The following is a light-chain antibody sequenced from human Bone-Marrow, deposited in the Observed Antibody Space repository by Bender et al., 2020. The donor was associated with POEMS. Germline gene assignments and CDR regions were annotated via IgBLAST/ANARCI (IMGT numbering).Light chain of an antibody. CDR2: DVS. CDR1: SSDVGGYNY. Sequence: QSALTQPPSASGSPGQSVTISCTGTSSDVGGYNYVSWYQQLPGKAPKLLIFDVSRRPSGVSDRFSGSKSGNTASLTISGLQAEDEADYYCSSYTTSSTVIFGGGTKLTVL. V-gene: IGLV2-14*01. CDR3: SSYTTSSTVI. J-gene: IGLJ2*01.